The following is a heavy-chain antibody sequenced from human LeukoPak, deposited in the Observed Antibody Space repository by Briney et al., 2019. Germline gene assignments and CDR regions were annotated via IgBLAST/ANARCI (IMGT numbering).Heavy chain of an antibody. CDR2: IYYSGST. CDR1: GGSISSYY. J-gene: IGHJ4*02. Sequence: SETLSLTCTVSGGSISSYYWSWIRQPPGKGLEWIGYIYYSGSTNYNPSLKSRVTISVDTSKNQFSLKPSSVTAADTAVYYCARHAALWFGETTYFDYWGQGTLVTVSS. D-gene: IGHD3-10*01. CDR3: ARHAALWFGETTYFDY. V-gene: IGHV4-59*08.